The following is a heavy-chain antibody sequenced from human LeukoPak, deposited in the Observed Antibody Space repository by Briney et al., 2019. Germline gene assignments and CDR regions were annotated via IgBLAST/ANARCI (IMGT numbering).Heavy chain of an antibody. D-gene: IGHD3-3*01. CDR1: GGSISSYY. CDR2: IYYSGST. J-gene: IGHJ4*02. V-gene: IGHV4-59*01. CDR3: ASSNYDPYYFDY. Sequence: SETLSLTCTVSGGSISSYYWSWIRQPPGKGLEWIGYIYYSGSTNYNPSLKSRVTISVDTSKNQFSLKLSSVTAADTAVYYCASSNYDPYYFDYWGQGTLVTVSS.